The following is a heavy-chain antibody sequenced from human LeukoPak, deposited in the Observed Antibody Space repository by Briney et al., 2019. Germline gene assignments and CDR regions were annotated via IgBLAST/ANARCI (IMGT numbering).Heavy chain of an antibody. CDR3: ARENDDYGEHNYFDY. V-gene: IGHV4-61*02. J-gene: IGHJ4*02. CDR2: IYTSGST. CDR1: GGSISSGSYY. Sequence: PSETLSLTCTVSGGSISSGSYYWSWIRQPAGKGLEWIGRIYTSGSTNYNPSLKSRVTISVDTSKNQFSLKLSSVTAADTAVYYCARENDDYGEHNYFDYWGQGTLVTVSS. D-gene: IGHD4-17*01.